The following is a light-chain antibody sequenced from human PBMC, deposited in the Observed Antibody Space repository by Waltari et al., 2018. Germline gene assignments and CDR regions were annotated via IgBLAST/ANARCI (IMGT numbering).Light chain of an antibody. CDR3: QQYFSTPWT. CDR2: WAY. CDR1: QSLLYDSNNRNY. J-gene: IGKJ1*01. V-gene: IGKV4-1*01. Sequence: IVVTQSPDSLAVCLGESVTINCRSNQSLLYDSNNRNYLAWYQQKPGQPPRPLIYWAYMRQSGVPDRFTGSGSGTDFTLTISSLQAEDVAVYYCQQYFSTPWTFGHETAVEIK.